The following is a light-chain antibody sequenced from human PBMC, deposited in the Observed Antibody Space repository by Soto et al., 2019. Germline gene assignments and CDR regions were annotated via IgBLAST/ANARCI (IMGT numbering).Light chain of an antibody. CDR3: QQYGSSRT. V-gene: IGKV3-20*01. Sequence: DIVSTQSSCTLYWSKGVRATLSCRASQSVSSGYLAWYQQKPGQAPRLLIYGASNRATGIPDRFSGSGSGTDFTLTISRLEPEDFAVYYCQQYGSSRTVGQGTKVAIK. CDR2: GAS. CDR1: QSVSSGY. J-gene: IGKJ1*01.